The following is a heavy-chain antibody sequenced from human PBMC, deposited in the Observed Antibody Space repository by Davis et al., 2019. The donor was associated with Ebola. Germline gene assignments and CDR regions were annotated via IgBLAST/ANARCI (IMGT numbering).Heavy chain of an antibody. V-gene: IGHV3-74*03. D-gene: IGHD4/OR15-4a*01. Sequence: PGGSLRLSCTASGFTFSYSGIHWVRQAPGKGLVWFSRISCEGSTTKYADSVKGRFTISRDNSKHSLYLQMNSLRREDTAFYFCVRSEYYANYYFDLWGRGTLVTVSS. J-gene: IGHJ2*01. CDR3: VRSEYYANYYFDL. CDR2: ISCEGSTT. CDR1: GFTFSYSG.